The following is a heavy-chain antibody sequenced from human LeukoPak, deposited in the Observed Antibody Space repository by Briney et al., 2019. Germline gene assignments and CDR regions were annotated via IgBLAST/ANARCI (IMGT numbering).Heavy chain of an antibody. Sequence: SETVSLTCAVYAGSFSGCYWRWIRQPPGKGRECIGEIKNSGRNNYNQSLKSRVTISVETSKDQFSLKLSSVTAADTAVYYCSRGRLGYSSGWYRYAEYFQHWGQGTLVTVSS. J-gene: IGHJ1*01. CDR3: SRGRLGYSSGWYRYAEYFQH. CDR2: IKNSGRN. V-gene: IGHV4-34*01. CDR1: AGSFSGCY. D-gene: IGHD6-19*01.